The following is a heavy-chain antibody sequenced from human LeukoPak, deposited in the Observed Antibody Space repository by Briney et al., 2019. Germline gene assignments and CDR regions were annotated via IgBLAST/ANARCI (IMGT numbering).Heavy chain of an antibody. D-gene: IGHD4-17*01. J-gene: IGHJ3*02. CDR1: GFTFSDYH. CDR3: GRSIWXGDSQSHSFDI. V-gene: IGHV3-11*01. CDR2: ISSTI. Sequence: PGGSLRLSCAASGFTFSDYHMSWIRQAPGKGLEWVSYISSTIYYADSVKGRFTISRDNAKNSLYLQMNSLRAEDTAGYYCGRSIWXGDSQSHSFDIWGQGTMVTVSS.